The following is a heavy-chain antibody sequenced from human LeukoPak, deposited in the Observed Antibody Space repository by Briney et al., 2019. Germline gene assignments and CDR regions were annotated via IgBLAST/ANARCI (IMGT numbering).Heavy chain of an antibody. CDR2: ISGSGGST. D-gene: IGHD3-9*01. J-gene: IGHJ4*02. V-gene: IGHV3-23*01. CDR3: ANYYDILTGYFNY. Sequence: PGGSLRLPCAASGFTFSSYGMSWVRQAPGKGLEWVSAISGSGGSTYYADSVKGRFTISRDNSKNTLYLEMNSLRAEDTAVYYCANYYDILTGYFNYWGQGTLVTVSS. CDR1: GFTFSSYG.